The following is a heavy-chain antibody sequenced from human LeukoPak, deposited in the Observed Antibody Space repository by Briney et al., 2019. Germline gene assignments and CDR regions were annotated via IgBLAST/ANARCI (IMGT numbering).Heavy chain of an antibody. CDR3: ARLLEQPFWKLSLFDY. J-gene: IGHJ4*02. D-gene: IGHD3-3*02. V-gene: IGHV4-39*01. CDR1: GGSISSSSYY. CDR2: IYYSGST. Sequence: PSETLSLTCTVSGGSISSSSYYWGWIRQPPGKGLEWTGSIYYSGSTYYNPSLKSRVTISVDTSKNQFSLKLSSVTAADTAVYYCARLLEQPFWKLSLFDYWGQGTLVTVSS.